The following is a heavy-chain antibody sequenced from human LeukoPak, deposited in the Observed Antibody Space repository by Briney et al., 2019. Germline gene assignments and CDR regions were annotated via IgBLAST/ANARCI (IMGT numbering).Heavy chain of an antibody. CDR1: GYTFTSYY. Sequence: ASVKVSCKASGYTFTSYYMHWVRQAPGQGLEWMGIINPSGGSTSYAQKFQGRVTMTRDTSTSTVYMEPSSLRSEDTAVYYCARDRRNSAMDGELDYWGQGTLVTVSS. J-gene: IGHJ4*02. CDR3: ARDRRNSAMDGELDY. D-gene: IGHD5-18*01. CDR2: INPSGGST. V-gene: IGHV1-46*01.